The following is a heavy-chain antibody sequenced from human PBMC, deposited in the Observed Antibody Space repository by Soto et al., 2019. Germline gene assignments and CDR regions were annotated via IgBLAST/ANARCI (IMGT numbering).Heavy chain of an antibody. Sequence: QVQLVQSGAEVKKPGSSVKVSCKASGGTFSNYAITWVRQAPGQGLEWVARIIPIFGTTNVAQKFHGRVTITADESTTTAYMDLGGLKSGDTAVYYCAKDGGADGYFGNWLDPWGQGTLVTVSS. V-gene: IGHV1-69*15. CDR3: AKDGGADGYFGNWLDP. J-gene: IGHJ5*02. D-gene: IGHD5-12*01. CDR1: GGTFSNYA. CDR2: IIPIFGTT.